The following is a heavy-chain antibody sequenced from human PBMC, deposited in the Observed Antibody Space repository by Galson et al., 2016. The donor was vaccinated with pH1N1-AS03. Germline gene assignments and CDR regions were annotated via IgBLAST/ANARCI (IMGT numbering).Heavy chain of an antibody. CDR2: IHPIFGTP. CDR3: ARDRHYDSSGRYFYGCEH. D-gene: IGHD3-22*01. CDR1: GGTFGNYA. Sequence: SVKVSCKASGGTFGNYAISWMRQAPGQGLEWMGGIHPIFGTPSYAQKFQGRLTVTADDSTSAAYMEPGSLTSGEPAIYYCARDRHYDSSGRYFYGCEHWGQGTQVIVSS. V-gene: IGHV1-69*13. J-gene: IGHJ4*02.